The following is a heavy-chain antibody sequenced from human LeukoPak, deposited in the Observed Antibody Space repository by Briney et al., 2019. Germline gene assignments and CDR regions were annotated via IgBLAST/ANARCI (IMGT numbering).Heavy chain of an antibody. CDR1: GFTFSSYG. V-gene: IGHV3-48*01. J-gene: IGHJ2*01. Sequence: PGESLRLSCAASGFTFSSYGMHWVRQAPGKGLEWVSYISSSSSTIYYADSVKGRFTISRDNAKNSLYLQMNSLRAEDTAVYYCARDGLGDYWYFDLWGRGTLVTVSS. D-gene: IGHD3/OR15-3a*01. CDR2: ISSSSSTI. CDR3: ARDGLGDYWYFDL.